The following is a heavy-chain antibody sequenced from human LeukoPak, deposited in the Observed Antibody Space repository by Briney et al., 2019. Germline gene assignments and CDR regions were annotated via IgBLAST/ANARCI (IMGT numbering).Heavy chain of an antibody. V-gene: IGHV3-30*18. D-gene: IGHD6-13*01. Sequence: PGRSLRLSCAAPGFTFSSYGMHWVRQAPGKGLEWVAVISYDGSNKYYADSVKGRFTISRDNSKNTLYLQMNSLRAEDTAVYYCAKSIAAAGYFDYWGQGTLVTVSS. CDR1: GFTFSSYG. J-gene: IGHJ4*02. CDR2: ISYDGSNK. CDR3: AKSIAAAGYFDY.